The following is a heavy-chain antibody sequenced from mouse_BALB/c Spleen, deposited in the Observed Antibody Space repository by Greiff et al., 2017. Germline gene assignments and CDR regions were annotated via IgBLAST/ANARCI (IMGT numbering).Heavy chain of an antibody. Sequence: EVQRVESGGGLVQPGGSMKLSCVASGFTFSNYWMNWVRQSPEKGLEWVAEIRLKSNNYATHYAESVKGRFTISRDDSKSSVYLQMNNLRAEDTGIYYCTRDYGSSYAMDYWGQGTSVTVSS. V-gene: IGHV6-6*02. D-gene: IGHD1-1*01. CDR3: TRDYGSSYAMDY. CDR2: IRLKSNNYAT. CDR1: GFTFSNYW. J-gene: IGHJ4*01.